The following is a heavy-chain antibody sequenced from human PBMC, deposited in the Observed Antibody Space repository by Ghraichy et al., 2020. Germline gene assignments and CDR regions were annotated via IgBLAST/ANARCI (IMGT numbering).Heavy chain of an antibody. Sequence: GGSLRLSCAASGFTFSSYRMNWVRQAPGKGLEWVSSISSSSNYIYYADSMRGRFTISRDNAKNSLYLQMDSLRAEDTAVYYCARDSSGWLFDYWGRGILVTVSS. V-gene: IGHV3-21*01. D-gene: IGHD6-19*01. J-gene: IGHJ4*02. CDR3: ARDSSGWLFDY. CDR2: ISSSSNYI. CDR1: GFTFSSYR.